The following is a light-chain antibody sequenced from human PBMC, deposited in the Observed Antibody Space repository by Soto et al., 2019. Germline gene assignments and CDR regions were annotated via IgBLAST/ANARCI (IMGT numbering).Light chain of an antibody. CDR3: SSYAGSNLNYV. Sequence: QSVLTQPPSASGSPGQSVTISCTGTNSDVGGYNYVSWYQQHPGKAPKLMIYEVSKRPSGVPDRFSGSKSGNTASLTVSGLQAEDEADYYCSSYAGSNLNYVFGTGTKLTVL. CDR1: NSDVGGYNY. J-gene: IGLJ1*01. CDR2: EVS. V-gene: IGLV2-8*01.